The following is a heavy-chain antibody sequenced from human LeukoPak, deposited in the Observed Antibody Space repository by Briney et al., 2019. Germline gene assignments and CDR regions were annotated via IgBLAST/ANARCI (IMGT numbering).Heavy chain of an antibody. CDR2: IYTSGST. Sequence: SETLSLTCTVSGGSISSYYWSWIRQPAGKGLGWIGRIYTSGSTNYNPSLKSRVTMSVDTSKNQFSLKLSSVTAADTAVYYCARDLAHGSGSYYNLRWFDPWGQGTLVTVSS. J-gene: IGHJ5*02. CDR1: GGSISSYY. D-gene: IGHD3-10*01. V-gene: IGHV4-4*07. CDR3: ARDLAHGSGSYYNLRWFDP.